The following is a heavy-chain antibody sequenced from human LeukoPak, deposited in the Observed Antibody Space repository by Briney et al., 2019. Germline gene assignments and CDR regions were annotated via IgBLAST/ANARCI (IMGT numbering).Heavy chain of an antibody. CDR3: ARDGAAAGTGFDY. Sequence: SETLSLTCAVSGGSITTTNWWSWVRQPPGKGLEWIGEVHLNGATNYNPSLKSRVTISVDTSKNQFSLKLSSVTAADTAVYYCARDGAAAGTGFDYWGQGTLVTVSS. CDR1: GGSITTTNW. D-gene: IGHD6-13*01. V-gene: IGHV4-4*02. J-gene: IGHJ4*02. CDR2: VHLNGAT.